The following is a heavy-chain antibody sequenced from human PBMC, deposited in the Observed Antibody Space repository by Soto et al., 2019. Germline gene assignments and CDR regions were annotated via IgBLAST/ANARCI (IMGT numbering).Heavy chain of an antibody. J-gene: IGHJ4*02. Sequence: EVQLVESGGGLVQPGGSLRLSCAASGFTFSSYWMTWARQAPGKGLEWVASMNRDGSEKRYVDSVEGRFTISIDNAKNSLFLQMNSLSPVDTAVYYCGRDAGRRFDYWGQGSLVTVSS. CDR3: GRDAGRRFDY. V-gene: IGHV3-7*01. D-gene: IGHD6-13*01. CDR1: GFTFSSYW. CDR2: MNRDGSEK.